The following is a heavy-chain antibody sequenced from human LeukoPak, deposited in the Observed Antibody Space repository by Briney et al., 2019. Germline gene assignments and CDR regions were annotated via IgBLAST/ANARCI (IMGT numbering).Heavy chain of an antibody. CDR1: GYTFTSYD. Sequence: GASVKVSCKASGYTFTSYDINWVRQATGQGLEWMAWMNPNSGNTGYAQKFQGRVTMTRNTSISTAYMELSSLRSEDTAVYYCARGGHWGYSGYDFNFDYWGQGTLVTVSS. J-gene: IGHJ4*02. CDR3: ARGGHWGYSGYDFNFDY. CDR2: MNPNSGNT. D-gene: IGHD5-12*01. V-gene: IGHV1-8*01.